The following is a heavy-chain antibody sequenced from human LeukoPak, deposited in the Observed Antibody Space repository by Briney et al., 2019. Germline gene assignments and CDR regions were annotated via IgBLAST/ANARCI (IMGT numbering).Heavy chain of an antibody. J-gene: IGHJ3*01. CDR3: TTHSIFGVVTYAFHL. D-gene: IGHD3-3*01. V-gene: IGHV1-24*01. CDR1: GYTGFELS. Sequence: ASVKVSCTLSGYTGFELSMNWVRQAPGKGLEWMGGFVPEDARTIYAQNFQGRVTMTEDTSTDTAYMELCSLTSEDTADYYCTTHSIFGVVTYAFHLWGRGTLVTVSS. CDR2: FVPEDART.